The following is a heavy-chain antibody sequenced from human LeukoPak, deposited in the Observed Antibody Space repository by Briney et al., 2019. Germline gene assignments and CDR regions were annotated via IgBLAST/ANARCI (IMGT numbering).Heavy chain of an antibody. CDR3: ARVPNYYGDYFWYFDL. D-gene: IGHD4-17*01. CDR1: GGFISSGGYY. Sequence: SETLSLTCTVSGGFISSGGYYWSWIRQPPGKGLEWIGYIYHSGSTYYNPSLKSRVTISVDRSKNQFSLKLSSVTAADTAVYYCARVPNYYGDYFWYFDLWGRGTLVTVSS. V-gene: IGHV4-30-2*01. J-gene: IGHJ2*01. CDR2: IYHSGST.